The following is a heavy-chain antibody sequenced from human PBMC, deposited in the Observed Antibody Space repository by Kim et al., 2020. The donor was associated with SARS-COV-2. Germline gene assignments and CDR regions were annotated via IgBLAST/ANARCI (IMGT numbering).Heavy chain of an antibody. V-gene: IGHV3-23*01. J-gene: IGHJ6*02. D-gene: IGHD3-22*01. CDR3: AKDRQIVVAKHYYYGMDV. Sequence: KGRFTIARDNSKNTLYLQMNSRRDEDTAVYYCAKDRQIVVAKHYYYGMDVWGQGTTVTVSS.